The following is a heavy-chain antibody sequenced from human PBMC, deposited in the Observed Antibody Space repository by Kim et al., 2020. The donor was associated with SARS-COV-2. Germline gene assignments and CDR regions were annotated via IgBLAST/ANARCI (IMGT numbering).Heavy chain of an antibody. J-gene: IGHJ4*02. Sequence: NTRYAQKFQSRVTITSDTSASTAYMDLTSLRSEDTAVYYCARERFGGSFDYWGQRTLVTVSS. CDR3: ARERFGGSFDY. D-gene: IGHD3-10*01. V-gene: IGHV1-3*01. CDR2: NT.